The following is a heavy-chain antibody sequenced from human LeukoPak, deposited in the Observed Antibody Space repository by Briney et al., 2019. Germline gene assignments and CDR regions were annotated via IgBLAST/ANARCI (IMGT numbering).Heavy chain of an antibody. CDR2: VYYSGST. J-gene: IGHJ4*02. CDR3: ARGDSGSFSQFDC. D-gene: IGHD1-26*01. Sequence: SETLSLTCTVSGGSISSYYWSWIRQPPGMGLEWIGYVYYSGSTNYNPSLKSRVTISVDTSKNQFSLKLTSMTAADTAVYYCARGDSGSFSQFDCWGQGTLVTVSS. CDR1: GGSISSYY. V-gene: IGHV4-59*01.